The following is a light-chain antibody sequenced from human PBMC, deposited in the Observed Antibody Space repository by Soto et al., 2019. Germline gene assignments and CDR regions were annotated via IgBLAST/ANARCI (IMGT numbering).Light chain of an antibody. CDR3: VHYNSYQYT. CDR2: AAS. CDR1: QGIRND. V-gene: IGKV1-17*01. J-gene: IGKJ2*01. Sequence: IQMTQSPSSLSASVGDRVTITCRASQGIRNDLGWYQQKPGKAPKRLIYAASSLQSGVPSRFIVSGSDKELALSVSRLHPEDFATDYCVHYNSYQYTLAQGTKVDIK.